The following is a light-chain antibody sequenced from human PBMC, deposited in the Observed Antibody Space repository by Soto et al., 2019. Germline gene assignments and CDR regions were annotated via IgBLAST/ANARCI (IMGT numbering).Light chain of an antibody. CDR1: QSVSSSY. CDR3: QQYGSSQYT. CDR2: GAS. J-gene: IGKJ2*01. Sequence: EIVLTQSPGTLSLSPGERATLSCRASQSVSSSYFAWYQQKPGQAPRLLIYGASSRATGIPDRFSSSGSGTDFTLNINRLEPEDFAVYYCQQYGSSQYTFGQGTKLEIK. V-gene: IGKV3-20*01.